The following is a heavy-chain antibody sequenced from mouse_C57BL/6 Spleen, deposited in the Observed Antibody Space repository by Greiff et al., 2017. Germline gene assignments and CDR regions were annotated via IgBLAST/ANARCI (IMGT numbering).Heavy chain of an antibody. CDR2: IHPNSGST. J-gene: IGHJ4*01. CDR3: ATYPLTTVADYYAMEY. D-gene: IGHD1-1*01. V-gene: IGHV1-64*01. CDR1: GYTFTSYW. Sequence: QVQLQQPGAQLVKPGASVKLSCKASGYTFTSYWMHWVKQRPGQGLEWIGMIHPNSGSTNYNEKFKSKATLTVDKSSSTAYMQLSSLTSEDSAVYYCATYPLTTVADYYAMEYWGQGTSVTVSA.